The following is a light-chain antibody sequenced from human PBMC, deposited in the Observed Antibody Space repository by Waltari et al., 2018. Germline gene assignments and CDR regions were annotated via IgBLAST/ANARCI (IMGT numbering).Light chain of an antibody. CDR2: EGT. CDR1: GGDVGSYNL. Sequence: QSALTQPASVSGSPGQSITISCTATGGDVGSYNLVSWYQQRPGKAPKLMSYEGTKRPSGVSNRCSGSKSGNTASLTISGLQAEDEADYYCSSYAGTGTLVFGGGTKLTVL. J-gene: IGLJ2*01. CDR3: SSYAGTGTLV. V-gene: IGLV2-23*01.